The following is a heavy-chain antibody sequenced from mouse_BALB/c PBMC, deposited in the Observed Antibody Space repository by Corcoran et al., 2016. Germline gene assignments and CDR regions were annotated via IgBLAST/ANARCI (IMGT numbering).Heavy chain of an antibody. CDR2: ISYDGSN. V-gene: IGHV3-6*01. CDR3: ARDYKGY. Sequence: DVQLQESGPGLVKPSQSLSLTCSVTGYSITSGYYWNWIRQFPGNKLEWMGYISYDGSNNYNPSLKNRMSITRDTSKNQFFLKLNSVTTEDTATYYCARDYKGYWGQGTLVTVSA. D-gene: IGHD1-3*01. J-gene: IGHJ3*01. CDR1: GYSITSGYY.